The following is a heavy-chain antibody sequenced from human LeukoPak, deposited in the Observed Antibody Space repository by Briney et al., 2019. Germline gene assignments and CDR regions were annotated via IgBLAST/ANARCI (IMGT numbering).Heavy chain of an antibody. J-gene: IGHJ6*02. Sequence: GGSLRLSCAASAFTFDDYTMHWVRQAPGRGLECVSAIYTGGHRAYYSDSVRGRFTISRDDSKNMSHLQMNSLRAEDTAIYYCARVSGRILIWPQPFGDGLGVWGQGTTVTVSS. CDR2: IYTGGHRA. V-gene: IGHV3-23*05. D-gene: IGHD3-10*01. CDR1: AFTFDDYT. CDR3: ARVSGRILIWPQPFGDGLGV.